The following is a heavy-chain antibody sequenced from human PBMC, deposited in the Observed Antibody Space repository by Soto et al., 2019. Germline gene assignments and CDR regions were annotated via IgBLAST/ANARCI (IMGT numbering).Heavy chain of an antibody. CDR2: IVPIYGTR. Sequence: GPSVKVSCKASGGTFSRYAFSWVRQAPGQGLEWMGGIVPIYGTRGFAQKFQGRLTITADEPTRTAYMELSSLRSEDTAVYYCARDLDYYGSGSHYYYGMGVWGQGTTVTVSS. D-gene: IGHD3-10*01. V-gene: IGHV1-69*13. J-gene: IGHJ6*02. CDR3: ARDLDYYGSGSHYYYGMGV. CDR1: GGTFSRYA.